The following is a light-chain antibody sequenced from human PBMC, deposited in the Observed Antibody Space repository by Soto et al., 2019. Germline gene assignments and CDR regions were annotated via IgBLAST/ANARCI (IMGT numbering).Light chain of an antibody. Sequence: QSALTQPASVSGSPGQSITISCTGTSSDVGTYNYVSWYQQHPGKAPKLMIYEVSNRPSGLSNRFSGSKSGNTASLTISGLQAEDEADYYCSSYTSSSTLVVFGGGTQLTVL. CDR1: SSDVGTYNY. CDR2: EVS. V-gene: IGLV2-14*01. J-gene: IGLJ2*01. CDR3: SSYTSSSTLVV.